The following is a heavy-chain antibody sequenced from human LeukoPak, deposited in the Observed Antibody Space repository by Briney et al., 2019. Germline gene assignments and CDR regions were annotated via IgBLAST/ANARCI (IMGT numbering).Heavy chain of an antibody. Sequence: GSLRLSCAASGFTFSSYWMSWVRQAPGKGLEWVANIKQDGSEKYYVDSVKGRFTISRDSAKNSLYLQMNSLRAEDTAVYYCARDPYGDYYFDYWGQGTLVTVSS. V-gene: IGHV3-7*01. CDR1: GFTFSSYW. CDR2: IKQDGSEK. CDR3: ARDPYGDYYFDY. J-gene: IGHJ4*02. D-gene: IGHD4-17*01.